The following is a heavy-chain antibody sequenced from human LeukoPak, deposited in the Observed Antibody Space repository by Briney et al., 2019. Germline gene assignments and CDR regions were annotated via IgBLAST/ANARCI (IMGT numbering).Heavy chain of an antibody. J-gene: IGHJ4*02. CDR1: GGSFSGYY. CDR2: IYTSGST. Sequence: PSETLSLTCAVYGGSFSGYYWSWIRQPPGKGLEWIGRIYTSGSTNYNPSLKSRVTISVDTSKNQFSLKLSSVTAADTAVYYCARAMVVTYYFDYWGQGTLVTVSS. D-gene: IGHD4-23*01. V-gene: IGHV4-4*08. CDR3: ARAMVVTYYFDY.